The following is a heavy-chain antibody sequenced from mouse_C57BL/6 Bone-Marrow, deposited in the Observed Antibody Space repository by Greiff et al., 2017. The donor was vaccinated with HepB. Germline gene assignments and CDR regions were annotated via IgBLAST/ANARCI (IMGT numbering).Heavy chain of an antibody. CDR1: GSTFTSYW. Sequence: QVQLQQPGAELVQPGASVQLSCKASGSTFTSYWMPWVEQRPGRGLEWIGRIDPTSGGTKYNENFKSQATLPVDKPSSTAYMQLSSLTSEDSAVYYCARFYGNLYYFDYWGQGTTLTVSS. CDR2: IDPTSGGT. V-gene: IGHV1-72*01. D-gene: IGHD2-1*01. CDR3: ARFYGNLYYFDY. J-gene: IGHJ2*01.